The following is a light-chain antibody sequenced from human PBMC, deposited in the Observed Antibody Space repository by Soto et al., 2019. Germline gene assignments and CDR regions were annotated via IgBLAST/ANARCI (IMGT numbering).Light chain of an antibody. CDR2: EGS. J-gene: IGLJ2*01. CDR1: SSDVGSYNL. CDR3: CSYAGRNVV. Sequence: QSALTQPASVSGSPGQSITISCTGTSSDVGSYNLVSWYQQQPGKAPKLMIYEGSKRPSGVSNRFSGSKSGNTASLTISGLQAEDEADYYCCSYAGRNVVFGGGTQLTVL. V-gene: IGLV2-23*01.